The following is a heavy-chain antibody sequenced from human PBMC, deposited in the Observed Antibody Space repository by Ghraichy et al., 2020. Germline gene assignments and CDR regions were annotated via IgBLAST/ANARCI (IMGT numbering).Heavy chain of an antibody. CDR2: IYYSGST. V-gene: IGHV4-59*01. CDR1: GGSISSYY. D-gene: IGHD3-16*01. J-gene: IGHJ4*02. CDR3: ARSQFSRFRYYFDY. Sequence: SETLSLTCTVSGGSISSYYWSWIRQPPGKGLEWIGYIYYSGSTNYNPSLKSRVTISVDTSKNQFSLKLSSVTAADTAVYYCARSQFSRFRYYFDYWGQGTLVTVSS.